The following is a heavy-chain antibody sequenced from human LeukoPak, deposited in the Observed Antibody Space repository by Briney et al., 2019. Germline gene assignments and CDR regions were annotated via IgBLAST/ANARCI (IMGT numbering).Heavy chain of an antibody. Sequence: SQTLSLTCTVSGGSISSGGYYWSWIRQHPGKGLEWIGYIYYSGSTYYNPSLKSRVTISVDTSKNQFSLKLSSVTAADTAVYYCARSDPVRGVILDYWGQGTLVTVSS. V-gene: IGHV4-31*03. CDR1: GGSISSGGYY. D-gene: IGHD3-10*01. CDR2: IYYSGST. CDR3: ARSDPVRGVILDY. J-gene: IGHJ4*02.